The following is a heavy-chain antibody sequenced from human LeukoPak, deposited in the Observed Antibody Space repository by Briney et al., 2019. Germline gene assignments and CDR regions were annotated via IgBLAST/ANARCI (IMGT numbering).Heavy chain of an antibody. CDR3: ARHVYGKGMYV. CDR1: GDSLSDNY. Sequence: SETLSLTCTVSGDSLSDNYWGWIRQPPGKGLECVGYISSSGTAYNPSLKSRLTTSKDTSKSQFSLTLSSVTAADTAVYYCARHVYGKGMYVWGKGTTVTVSS. J-gene: IGHJ6*04. V-gene: IGHV4-59*08. CDR2: ISSSGTA. D-gene: IGHD4-17*01.